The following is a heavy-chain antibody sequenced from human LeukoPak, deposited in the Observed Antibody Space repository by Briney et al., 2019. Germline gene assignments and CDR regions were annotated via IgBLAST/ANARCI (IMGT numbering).Heavy chain of an antibody. CDR2: ISGSGGST. CDR3: AKRVVPAAISRTEGDY. D-gene: IGHD2-2*02. CDR1: GFTFSSYA. Sequence: PGGSLRLSCAASGFTFSSYAMSWVRQAPGKGLEWVSAISGSGGSTYYADSVKGRFTISRDNSKNTLYLQMNSLRAEDTAVYYCAKRVVPAAISRTEGDYWGQGTLVTVSS. J-gene: IGHJ4*02. V-gene: IGHV3-23*01.